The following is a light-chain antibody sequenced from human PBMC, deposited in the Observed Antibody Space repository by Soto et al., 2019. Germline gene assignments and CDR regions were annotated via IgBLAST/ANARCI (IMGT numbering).Light chain of an antibody. CDR1: QSISSY. CDR2: AAS. J-gene: IGKJ2*01. CDR3: QQSYSTSPYT. V-gene: IGKV1-39*01. Sequence: DLQMTQSPSSLSASVGDRVTITCRESQSISSYLNWYQQKQGKAPKPLIYAASSLQSGVPSRFSGSGPGTDFALTIRSMQPQDFATYYCQQSYSTSPYTFGQGTKLEIK.